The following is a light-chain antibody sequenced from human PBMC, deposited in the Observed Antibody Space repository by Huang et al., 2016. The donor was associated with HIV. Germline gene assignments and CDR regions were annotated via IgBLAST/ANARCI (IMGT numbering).Light chain of an antibody. CDR1: QSVGST. Sequence: IVMTQSPSTLSVSPGERATLPCRASQSVGSTLAWYQQKPGHSPTLLIYGASTRANGKPARFSGSGSGKELHLTISSLQSEDFAVYSCQQYYKLYTFGQGTKLEIK. CDR3: QQYYKLYT. CDR2: GAS. V-gene: IGKV3-15*01. J-gene: IGKJ2*01.